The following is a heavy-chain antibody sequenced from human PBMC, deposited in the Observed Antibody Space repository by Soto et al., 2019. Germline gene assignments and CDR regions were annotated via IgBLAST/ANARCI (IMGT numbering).Heavy chain of an antibody. V-gene: IGHV3-48*01. CDR1: GFTFSSYS. CDR3: ARDPYYYGSGSDAFDI. D-gene: IGHD3-10*01. J-gene: IGHJ3*02. Sequence: RLSCAASGFTFSSYSMNWVRQAPGKGLEWVSYISSSSSTIYYADSVKGRFTISRDNAKNSLYLQMNSLRAEDTAVYYCARDPYYYGSGSDAFDIWGQGTMVTVSS. CDR2: ISSSSSTI.